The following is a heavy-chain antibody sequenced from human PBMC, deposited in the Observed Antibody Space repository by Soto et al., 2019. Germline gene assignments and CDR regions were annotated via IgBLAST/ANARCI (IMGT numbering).Heavy chain of an antibody. CDR1: GYTFTSYG. Sequence: VASVKVSCKASGYTFTSYGISWVRQAPGQGLEWMGWISAYNGNTNYAQKLQGRVTMTTDTSTSTAYMELRSPRSDDTAVYYCARVGGSEEDYYYYGMDVWGQGTTVTVSS. D-gene: IGHD3-16*01. J-gene: IGHJ6*02. CDR3: ARVGGSEEDYYYYGMDV. V-gene: IGHV1-18*01. CDR2: ISAYNGNT.